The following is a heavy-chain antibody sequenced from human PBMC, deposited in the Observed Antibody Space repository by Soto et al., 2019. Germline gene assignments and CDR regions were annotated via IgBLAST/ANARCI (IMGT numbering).Heavy chain of an antibody. D-gene: IGHD2-15*01. J-gene: IGHJ5*02. CDR2: INSDGITT. Sequence: EVQLVESGGGPVQAGGSLRLSCAASGLTLSNYWMQWVRQGPGKGLVWVAHINSDGITTKYAESVKGRFTISIDDAKNMLYLQMNSLRHDDTAVYYCAKVKGGSGARGDPLDLWGQGILVNVSS. CDR1: GLTLSNYW. CDR3: AKVKGGSGARGDPLDL. V-gene: IGHV3-74*03.